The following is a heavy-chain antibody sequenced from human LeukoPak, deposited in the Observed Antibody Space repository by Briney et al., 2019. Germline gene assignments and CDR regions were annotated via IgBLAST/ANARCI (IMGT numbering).Heavy chain of an antibody. CDR2: IYPGDSDT. Sequence: GESLKISCKGSGYTFTSYWVVWVRQMPGRGLEWMGIIYPGDSDTRYSPSFQGQVTFSADKSTNTAYPQWSRLKASDTAMYFCAKPGCYYQDYWGQGTLVTVSS. V-gene: IGHV5-51*01. J-gene: IGHJ4*01. CDR3: AKPGCYYQDY. CDR1: GYTFTSYW. D-gene: IGHD3-22*01.